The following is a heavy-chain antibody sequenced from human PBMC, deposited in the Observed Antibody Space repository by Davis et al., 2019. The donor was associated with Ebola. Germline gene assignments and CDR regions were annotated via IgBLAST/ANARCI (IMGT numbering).Heavy chain of an antibody. D-gene: IGHD4-17*01. Sequence: SETLSLTCTASGGSISSNYWSWIRQPPGKGLEWIGYIYYSGTTNYNPSLKSRVTISVDTSKNQFSLKLSSVTAADTAVYYCASHYGDYDNDAFDIWGQGTMVTVSS. CDR3: ASHYGDYDNDAFDI. CDR2: IYYSGTT. V-gene: IGHV4-59*12. J-gene: IGHJ3*02. CDR1: GGSISSNY.